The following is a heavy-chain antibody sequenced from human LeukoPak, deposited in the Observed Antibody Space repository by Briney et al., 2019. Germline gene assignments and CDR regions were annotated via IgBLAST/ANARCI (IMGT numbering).Heavy chain of an antibody. CDR1: GFTFSSYA. Sequence: GASLRLSCAASGFTFSSYAMSWVRQAPGKGLEWVSAISGSGGSTYYADSVKGRFTISRGNSKNTLYLQMNSLRAEDTAVYYCAKDHGYCSGGSCSNDAFDIWGQGTMVTVSS. CDR2: ISGSGGST. D-gene: IGHD2-15*01. CDR3: AKDHGYCSGGSCSNDAFDI. J-gene: IGHJ3*02. V-gene: IGHV3-23*01.